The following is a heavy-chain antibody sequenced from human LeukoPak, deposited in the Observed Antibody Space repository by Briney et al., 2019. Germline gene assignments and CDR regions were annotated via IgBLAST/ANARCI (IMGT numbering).Heavy chain of an antibody. CDR2: IRTRGSYT. CDR1: GFIFSDLY. D-gene: IGHD3-22*01. V-gene: IGHV3-11*06. CDR3: ARDTRSSKTYYDSSGYYPDAFDI. Sequence: PGRSLRLSCAASGFIFSDLYMSWIRQAPGNGREWVSYIRTRGSYTNYADSVKGRFTISRDNAKNSLDLQMNPLRDEDTAVYYCARDTRSSKTYYDSSGYYPDAFDIWGQGTMVPVSS. J-gene: IGHJ3*02.